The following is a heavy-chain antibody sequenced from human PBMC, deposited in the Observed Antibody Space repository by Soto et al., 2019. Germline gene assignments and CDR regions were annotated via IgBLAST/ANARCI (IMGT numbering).Heavy chain of an antibody. V-gene: IGHV1-2*04. Sequence: ASVKVSCKASGYTFTGSYMHWVRQAPGQGLEWMGWINPNSGGTNYAQKFQGWVTMTRDASISTAYMELSRLRSDDTAVYYCARGWLGYCSSTSCYDAFDIWGQGTMVTVSS. CDR1: GYTFTGSY. CDR2: INPNSGGT. J-gene: IGHJ3*02. D-gene: IGHD2-2*01. CDR3: ARGWLGYCSSTSCYDAFDI.